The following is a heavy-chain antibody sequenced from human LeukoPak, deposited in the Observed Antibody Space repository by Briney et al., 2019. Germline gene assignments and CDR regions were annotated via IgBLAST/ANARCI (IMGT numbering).Heavy chain of an antibody. CDR3: AGGRSSVLGY. D-gene: IGHD6-19*01. CDR1: GGSISSSTYY. V-gene: IGHV4-39*01. CDR2: IYYSGTT. Sequence: SETLSLTCTVSGGSISSSTYYWGWIRQPPGKGLKWIGSIYYSGTTYYNPSLKSRVTISVDTSKNQFSLKLSSVTAADTAVYYCAGGRSSVLGYWGQGTLVTVSS. J-gene: IGHJ4*02.